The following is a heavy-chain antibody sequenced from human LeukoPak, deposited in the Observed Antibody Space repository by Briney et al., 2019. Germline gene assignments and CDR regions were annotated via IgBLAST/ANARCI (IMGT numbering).Heavy chain of an antibody. CDR3: ARLIAAAGTEYFQH. CDR1: GFSLSTSGVG. D-gene: IGHD6-13*01. J-gene: IGHJ1*01. V-gene: IGHV2-5*01. CDR2: IYWNDDK. Sequence: SGPTLVKPTQPLTLTCTFSGFSLSTSGVGVGWSRQPPGKALEWLALIYWNDDKRYSPSLKSRLTITKDTSKNQVVLTMTNMDPVDTATYYCARLIAAAGTEYFQHWGQGTLVTVSS.